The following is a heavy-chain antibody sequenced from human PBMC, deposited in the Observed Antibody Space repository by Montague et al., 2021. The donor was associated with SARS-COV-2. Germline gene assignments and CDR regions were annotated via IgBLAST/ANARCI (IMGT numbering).Heavy chain of an antibody. CDR1: GFTFDDYG. J-gene: IGHJ3*02. CDR2: INWNGGST. V-gene: IGHV3-20*04. Sequence: SLRLSCAASGFTFDDYGMSWVRQAPGKGLEWVSGINWNGGSTGYADSVKGRFTISRDNAKNSLYLQMNSLRAEDTALYYCARDGTYYYDSSGYPGRGVGAFDIWGQGTMVTVSS. D-gene: IGHD3-22*01. CDR3: ARDGTYYYDSSGYPGRGVGAFDI.